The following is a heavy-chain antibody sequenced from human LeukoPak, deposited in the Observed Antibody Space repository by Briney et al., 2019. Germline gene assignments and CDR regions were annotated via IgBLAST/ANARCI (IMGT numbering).Heavy chain of an antibody. V-gene: IGHV5-51*01. CDR2: IYPSDSDT. CDR1: GYNFPKYW. CDR3: VRLGGPASLNTNYFDP. Sequence: GESLKISCKGSGYNFPKYWIAWVRQLSGKGLECMGIIYPSDSDTRYSPSFRGQVTISVDKSISTAYLQWSSLRASDTAIYYCVRLGGPASLNTNYFDPWGQGTLVTVSS. D-gene: IGHD4-23*01. J-gene: IGHJ5*02.